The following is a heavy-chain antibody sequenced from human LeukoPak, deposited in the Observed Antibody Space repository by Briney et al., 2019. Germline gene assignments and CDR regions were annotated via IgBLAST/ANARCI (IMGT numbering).Heavy chain of an antibody. CDR1: GGSFSGYY. V-gene: IGHV4-34*01. CDR3: ARMGAVVITYYFDY. D-gene: IGHD3-22*01. Sequence: SETLSLTCAVYGGSFSGYYWSWIRQPPGKGLEWIGEINHSGSTNYNPSLKSRVTISVDTSKNQFSLKLSSVTAADTAVYYCARMGAVVITYYFDYWGQGTLVTVSS. J-gene: IGHJ4*02. CDR2: INHSGST.